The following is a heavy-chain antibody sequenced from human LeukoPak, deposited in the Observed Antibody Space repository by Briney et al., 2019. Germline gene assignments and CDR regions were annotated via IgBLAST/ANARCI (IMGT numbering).Heavy chain of an antibody. CDR1: GFTFSDYY. CDR3: AKGSAAAFYYMDV. J-gene: IGHJ6*03. Sequence: GGSLRLSCAASGFTFSDYYMSWIRQAPGKGLEWVSYISSSGSTIYYADSVKGRFTISRDNSKNTLYLQMNSLRAEDTAVYYCAKGSAAAFYYMDVWGKGTTVTVSS. V-gene: IGHV3-11*04. CDR2: ISSSGSTI. D-gene: IGHD6-13*01.